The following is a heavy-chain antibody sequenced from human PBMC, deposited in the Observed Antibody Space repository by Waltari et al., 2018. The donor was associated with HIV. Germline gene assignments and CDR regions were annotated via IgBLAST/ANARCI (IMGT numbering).Heavy chain of an antibody. D-gene: IGHD3-22*01. Sequence: QVHLQGSGPGLVKPSETLSLTCTVSGASVTSDNSFWSWNRQPPGRGLEWIGYIRSSGIAHFNPSLTGRATISLDKSRNQFSLKLSSVTAADTAVYYCARDKSDSSGYFVYWGQGTLVTVSS. CDR2: IRSSGIA. J-gene: IGHJ4*02. CDR3: ARDKSDSSGYFVY. CDR1: GASVTSDNSF. V-gene: IGHV4-61*01.